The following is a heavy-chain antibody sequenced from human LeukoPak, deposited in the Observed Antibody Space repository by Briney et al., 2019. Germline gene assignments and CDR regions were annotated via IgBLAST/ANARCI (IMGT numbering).Heavy chain of an antibody. Sequence: ASVKVSCKASGYTFTGYYMHWVRQAPGQGLEWMGWINPSSGGTNYAQKLQGRVTMNRDTSISTAYMALSRLRSDDTAVYYCATKRGYYYGSGSYSGRDYFDYWGQGTLVTVSS. CDR3: ATKRGYYYGSGSYSGRDYFDY. CDR1: GYTFTGYY. CDR2: INPSSGGT. J-gene: IGHJ4*02. D-gene: IGHD3-10*01. V-gene: IGHV1-2*02.